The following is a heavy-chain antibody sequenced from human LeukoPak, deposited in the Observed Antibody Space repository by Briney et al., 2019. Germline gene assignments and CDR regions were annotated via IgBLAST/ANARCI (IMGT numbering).Heavy chain of an antibody. D-gene: IGHD5-24*01. J-gene: IGHJ4*02. CDR3: AKSRGRDGYNW. CDR1: GFTFSSYA. CDR2: ISGRGGST. Sequence: GGSLRLSCAASGFTFSSYAMSWVRQAPGKGLEWVSAISGRGGSTYYADSVKGRLTISRDNSKNTLYLKMNSLRAEDTAVYYCAKSRGRDGYNWWGQGTLVTVSS. V-gene: IGHV3-23*01.